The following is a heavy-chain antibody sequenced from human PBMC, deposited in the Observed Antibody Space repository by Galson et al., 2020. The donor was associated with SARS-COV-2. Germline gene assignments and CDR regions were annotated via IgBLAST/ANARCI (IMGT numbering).Heavy chain of an antibody. J-gene: IGHJ3*02. CDR2: ISSSSSYI. Sequence: GESLKISCAASGFTFSSYSMNWVRQAPGKGLEWVSSISSSSSYIYYADSVKGRFTISRDNAKNSLYLQMNSLRAEDTAVYYCARVRSGYDLEAFDIWGQGTMVTVSS. V-gene: IGHV3-21*01. CDR1: GFTFSSYS. D-gene: IGHD5-12*01. CDR3: ARVRSGYDLEAFDI.